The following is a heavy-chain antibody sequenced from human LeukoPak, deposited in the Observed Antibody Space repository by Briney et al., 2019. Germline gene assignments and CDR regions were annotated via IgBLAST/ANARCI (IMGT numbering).Heavy chain of an antibody. CDR3: ARRGQAGYLY. V-gene: IGHV4-34*01. CDR2: IDHSGST. D-gene: IGHD3-16*02. Sequence: SETLSLTCAVYGGSFSDYFWSGIRHPPGKGLEWIGEIDHSGSTNYNPSLKSRLTISVDTSKNQFSLNLYSVTAADTAVYYCARRGQAGYLYWGRGTLVTVSS. J-gene: IGHJ4*02. CDR1: GGSFSDYF.